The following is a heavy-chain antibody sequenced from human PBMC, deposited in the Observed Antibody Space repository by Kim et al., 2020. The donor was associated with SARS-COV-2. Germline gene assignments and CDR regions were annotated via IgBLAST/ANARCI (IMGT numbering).Heavy chain of an antibody. D-gene: IGHD6-13*01. Sequence: SETLSLTCTVSGGSISSYYWSWIRQPPGKGLEWIGYIYYSGSTNYNPSLKSRVTISVDTSKNQFSLKLSSVTAADTAVYYCARMCSSWFGSAYFDYWGQGTLVTVSS. CDR1: GGSISSYY. J-gene: IGHJ4*02. CDR2: IYYSGST. V-gene: IGHV4-59*08. CDR3: ARMCSSWFGSAYFDY.